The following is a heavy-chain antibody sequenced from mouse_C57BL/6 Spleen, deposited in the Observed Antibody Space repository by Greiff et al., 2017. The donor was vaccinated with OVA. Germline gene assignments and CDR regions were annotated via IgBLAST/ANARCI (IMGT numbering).Heavy chain of an antibody. J-gene: IGHJ3*01. CDR1: GYTFTSYG. Sequence: VQLQQSGAELARPGASVKLSCKASGYTFTSYGISWVKQRTGQGLEWSGEIYPRSGNTYYNEKFKGKATLTADKSSSTAYMELRSLTSEDSAVYFCARGDIYYDYGGVAYWGQGTLVTVSA. CDR2: IYPRSGNT. V-gene: IGHV1-81*01. CDR3: ARGDIYYDYGGVAY. D-gene: IGHD2-4*01.